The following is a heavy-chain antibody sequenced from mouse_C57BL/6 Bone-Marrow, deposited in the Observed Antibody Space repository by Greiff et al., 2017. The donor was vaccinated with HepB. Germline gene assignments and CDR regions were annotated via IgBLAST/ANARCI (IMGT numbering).Heavy chain of an antibody. CDR1: GFTFSSYA. J-gene: IGHJ2*01. CDR2: ISDGGSYT. CDR3: ARDPLYVDY. V-gene: IGHV5-4*01. D-gene: IGHD2-3*01. Sequence: DVKLVESGGGLVKPGGSLKLSCAASGFTFSSYAMSWVRQTPEKRLEWVATISDGGSYTYYPDNVKGRYTISRDNAKNNLYLQMSHLKSEDTAMYYCARDPLYVDYWGQGTTLTVSS.